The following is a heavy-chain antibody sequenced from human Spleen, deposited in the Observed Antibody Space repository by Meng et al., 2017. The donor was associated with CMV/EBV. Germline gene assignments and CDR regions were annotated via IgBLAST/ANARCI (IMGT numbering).Heavy chain of an antibody. CDR2: IVFGSGNI. J-gene: IGHJ6*02. D-gene: IGHD6-13*01. CDR3: ARDYFTRMGDSSAWYALRYGTDV. CDR1: GFRFVSGSA. Sequence: SVKVSCKSSGFRFVSGSAVQWVRQARGERLEWIGWIVFGSGNINYAQKFQNRVTITRDMSTSTAYMELNSLRSEDTAVYYCARDYFTRMGDSSAWYALRYGTDVWGQGTTVTVSS. V-gene: IGHV1-58*01.